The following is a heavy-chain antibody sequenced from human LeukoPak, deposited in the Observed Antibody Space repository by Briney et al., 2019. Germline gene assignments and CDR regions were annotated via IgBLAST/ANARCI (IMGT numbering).Heavy chain of an antibody. CDR2: VHHGGAS. V-gene: IGHV4-4*02. Sequence: PSGTLSLTCAASGDXITSHSWWSWVRQPPGKGMEWIGEVHHGGASNYDPSLESRVTISVDKSKNRFSLNLRSVTAADTATYYCASHVTVLGTRGFDFWGRGTLVTVS. CDR3: ASHVTVLGTRGFDF. D-gene: IGHD6-19*01. J-gene: IGHJ4*02. CDR1: GDXITSHSW.